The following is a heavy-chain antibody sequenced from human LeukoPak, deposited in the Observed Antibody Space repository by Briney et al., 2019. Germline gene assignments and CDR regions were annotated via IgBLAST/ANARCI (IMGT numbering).Heavy chain of an antibody. D-gene: IGHD6-6*01. CDR2: IIPILGIA. Sequence: SVKVSCKASGGTFSSYAISWVGQAPGQGLEWMGRIIPILGIANYAQKFQGRVTITADKSTSTAYMELSSLRSEDTAVYYCAARSSDFDYWGQGTLVTVSS. J-gene: IGHJ4*02. CDR3: AARSSDFDY. CDR1: GGTFSSYA. V-gene: IGHV1-69*04.